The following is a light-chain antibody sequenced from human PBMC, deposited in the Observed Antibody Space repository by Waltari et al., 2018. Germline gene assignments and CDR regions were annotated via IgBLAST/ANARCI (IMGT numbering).Light chain of an antibody. CDR3: QQYHTIPPT. Sequence: DIVMTQSPDSLAVSLGEGATIQCRSHQSLLYSANYRHYLAWYQQKPRQAPRLLINWASTRESGVPDRFIGSGSGTDFILTISSLQPEDVALYFCQQYHTIPPTFGGGTKVEIK. CDR2: WAS. V-gene: IGKV4-1*01. J-gene: IGKJ4*01. CDR1: QSLLYSANYRHY.